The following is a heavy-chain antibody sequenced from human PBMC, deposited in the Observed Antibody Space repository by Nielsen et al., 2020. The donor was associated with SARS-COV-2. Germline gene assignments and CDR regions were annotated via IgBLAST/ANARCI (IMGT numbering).Heavy chain of an antibody. CDR2: ISSSSSTI. V-gene: IGHV3-48*02. CDR3: AILEPTYYYYGMDV. CDR1: GFTFSSYS. Sequence: GEPLKISCAASGFTFSSYSMNWVRQAPGKGLEWVSYISSSSSTIYYADSVKGRFTISRDNAKNSLYLQMNSLRDEDTAVYYCAILEPTYYYYGMDVWGQGTTVTVSS. D-gene: IGHD1-1*01. J-gene: IGHJ6*02.